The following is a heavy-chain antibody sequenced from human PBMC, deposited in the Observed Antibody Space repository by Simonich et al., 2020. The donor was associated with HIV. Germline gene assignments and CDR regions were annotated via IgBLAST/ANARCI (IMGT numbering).Heavy chain of an antibody. CDR2: TNHRGST. Sequence: QVQLQQWGAGLLKPSETLSLTCAVYGGSFSGYYWSWIRQPPGKGLEWIGETNHRGSTTYNPSLKSRVTISVDTSKNQFSRKLSSVTAADTAVYYCARLTAGGLGEYFQHWGQGTLVTVSS. CDR1: GGSFSGYY. V-gene: IGHV4-34*01. J-gene: IGHJ1*01. CDR3: ARLTAGGLGEYFQH. D-gene: IGHD6-13*01.